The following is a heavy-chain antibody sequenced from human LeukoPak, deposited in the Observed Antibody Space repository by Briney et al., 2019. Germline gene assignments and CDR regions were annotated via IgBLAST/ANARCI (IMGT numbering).Heavy chain of an antibody. CDR1: GGTFSSYA. CDR3: ARDLGVFSSAEYFQH. V-gene: IGHV1-69*04. CDR2: IIPILGIA. J-gene: IGHJ1*01. Sequence: GASVKVSCKASGGTFSSYAISWVRQAPGQGLEWMGRIIPILGIANYAQKFQGRVTITAGKPTCTAYMELSSLRSEDTAVYYCARDLGVFSSAEYFQHWGQGTLVTVSS. D-gene: IGHD2-8*01.